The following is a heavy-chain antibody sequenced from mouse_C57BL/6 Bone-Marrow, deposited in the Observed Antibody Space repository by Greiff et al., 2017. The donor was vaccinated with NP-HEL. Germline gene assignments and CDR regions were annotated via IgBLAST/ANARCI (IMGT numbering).Heavy chain of an antibody. V-gene: IGHV1-42*01. CDR1: GYSFTGYY. D-gene: IGHD1-1*01. CDR3: ARWIYYGSSYGGYFDV. CDR2: INPSTGGT. Sequence: EVQLQQSGPELVKPGASVKISCKASGYSFTGYYMNWVKQSPEKSLEWIGEINPSTGGTTYNQKFKAKATLTVDKSSSTAYMQLKSLTSEDSAVYYCARWIYYGSSYGGYFDVWGTGTTVTVSS. J-gene: IGHJ1*03.